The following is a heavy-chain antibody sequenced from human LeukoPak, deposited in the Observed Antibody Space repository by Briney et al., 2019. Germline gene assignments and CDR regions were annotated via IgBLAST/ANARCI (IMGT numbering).Heavy chain of an antibody. CDR3: AKGTNRNFDY. V-gene: IGHV3-33*06. Sequence: GRSLRLSCAASGFTFSSYGMHWVRQAPGKGLEWVAVIWYDGSNKYYADSVKGRFTISRDNSKNTLYLQMNSLRAEDTAVYYCAKGTNRNFDYWGQGTLVTVSS. D-gene: IGHD1-14*01. CDR2: IWYDGSNK. J-gene: IGHJ4*02. CDR1: GFTFSSYG.